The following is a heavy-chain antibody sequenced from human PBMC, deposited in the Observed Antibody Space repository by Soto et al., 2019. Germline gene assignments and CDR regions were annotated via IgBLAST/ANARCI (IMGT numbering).Heavy chain of an antibody. Sequence: EVQLLESGGGLVQPGGSLRLSCAASGFTFSSYAMSWVRQAPGKGLEWVSAISGSGGSTYYADSVKGRFTISRDNSKNTLYLQMNSLRAEDTAVYYCAKPGKDSSGMYYYYYGMDVWGQGTTVTVSS. J-gene: IGHJ6*02. D-gene: IGHD3-22*01. CDR2: ISGSGGST. CDR3: AKPGKDSSGMYYYYYGMDV. CDR1: GFTFSSYA. V-gene: IGHV3-23*01.